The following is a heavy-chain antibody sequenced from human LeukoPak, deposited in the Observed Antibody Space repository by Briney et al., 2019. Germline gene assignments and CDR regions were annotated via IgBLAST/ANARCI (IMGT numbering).Heavy chain of an antibody. Sequence: SETLSHTCAVCGGSFIGYYWSWIRQPPGKGLEWIGSIYYSGSTYYNPSLKSRVTISVDTSKNQFSLKLSSVTAADTAVYYCARVPTVTTGENYWGQGTLVTVSS. CDR1: GGSFIGYY. D-gene: IGHD4-17*01. CDR2: IYYSGST. J-gene: IGHJ4*02. V-gene: IGHV4-34*01. CDR3: ARVPTVTTGENY.